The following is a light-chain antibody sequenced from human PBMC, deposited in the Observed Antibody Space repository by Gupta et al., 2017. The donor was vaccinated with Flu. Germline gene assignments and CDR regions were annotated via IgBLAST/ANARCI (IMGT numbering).Light chain of an antibody. Sequence: EIVLTQSPGTLSLSPGARATLSCRASQSVSSSYLAWYQQKPGQAPRLLIYGASSRATGIPDRFSGSGSVTDFTLTISRLEPEDLAVYYCQQYGSSPPYSFGQGTKLEI. J-gene: IGKJ2*03. CDR3: QQYGSSPPYS. CDR2: GAS. CDR1: QSVSSSY. V-gene: IGKV3-20*01.